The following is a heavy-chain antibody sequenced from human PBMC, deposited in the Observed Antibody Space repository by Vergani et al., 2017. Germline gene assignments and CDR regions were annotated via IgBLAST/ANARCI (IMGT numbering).Heavy chain of an antibody. CDR3: ARVNYDVWGGYYKQDWFDP. V-gene: IGHV4-39*07. CDR2: IYYSGST. Sequence: QLQLQESGPGLVKPSETLSLTCTVSGGSISSSSYYWGWIRQPPGKGLEWIGSIYYSGSTYYNPSLKSRVTISVDTSKNQFSLKLSSVTAADTAVYYCARVNYDVWGGYYKQDWFDPWGQGTLVTVSS. D-gene: IGHD3-3*01. J-gene: IGHJ5*02. CDR1: GGSISSSSYY.